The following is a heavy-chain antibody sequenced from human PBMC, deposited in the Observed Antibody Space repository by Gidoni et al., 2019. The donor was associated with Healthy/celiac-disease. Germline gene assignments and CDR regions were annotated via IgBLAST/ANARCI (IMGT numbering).Heavy chain of an antibody. D-gene: IGHD2-15*01. CDR1: GFTFSSSS. Sequence: EVQLVESGGGLVQPGGSLRLSCAASGFTFSSSSMNWVRQAPGKGLEWVSYISSSSSTIYYADSVKGRFTISRDNAKNSLYLQMNSLRAEDTAVYYCARDAARIDRYYYYYMDVWGKGTTVTVSS. J-gene: IGHJ6*03. CDR3: ARDAARIDRYYYYYMDV. CDR2: ISSSSSTI. V-gene: IGHV3-48*01.